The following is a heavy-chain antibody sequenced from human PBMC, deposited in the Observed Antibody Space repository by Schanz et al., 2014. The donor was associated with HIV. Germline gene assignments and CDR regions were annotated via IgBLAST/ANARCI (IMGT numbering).Heavy chain of an antibody. J-gene: IGHJ4*02. CDR1: EYTFSTYY. D-gene: IGHD6-19*01. Sequence: QVHLVQSGAEVKKPGASVKVSCKASEYTFSTYYIHWMRQAPGQGLEWMAIINPIGGITSYAQKYQGRITVTRDTSTTTFYMQVSSLRSDDTAVYYCARAPYTSGWYGVDYWGQGTLVTVSS. CDR2: INPIGGIT. V-gene: IGHV1-46*01. CDR3: ARAPYTSGWYGVDY.